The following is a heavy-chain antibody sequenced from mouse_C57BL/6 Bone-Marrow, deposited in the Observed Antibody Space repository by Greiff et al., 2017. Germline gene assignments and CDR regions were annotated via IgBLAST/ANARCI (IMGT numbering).Heavy chain of an antibody. CDR1: GFSFNTYA. CDR3: VRPKGDGDSFAY. V-gene: IGHV10-1*01. CDR2: IRNKSNNYDT. J-gene: IGHJ3*01. D-gene: IGHD2-13*01. Sequence: EVQVVESGGGLVQPKGSLKLSCAASGFSFNTYAMNWVRQAPGKGLEWVARIRNKSNNYDTYYADSVKDRFTISRDDSESMLYLQMNNLKTEDTAMYYCVRPKGDGDSFAYWGQGTLVTVSA.